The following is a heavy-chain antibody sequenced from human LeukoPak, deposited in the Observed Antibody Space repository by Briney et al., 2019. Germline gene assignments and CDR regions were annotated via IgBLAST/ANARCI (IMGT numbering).Heavy chain of an antibody. J-gene: IGHJ4*02. V-gene: IGHV3-23*01. CDR3: ASTGARYYYDSSGYYSFDY. CDR1: GFTFSSYA. Sequence: GGSLRLSCAASGFTFSSYAMSWVRQAPGKGLEWVSAISGSGGSTHYADSVKGRFTISRDNSKNTLYLQMNSLRAEDTAVYYCASTGARYYYDSSGYYSFDYWGQGTLVTVSS. D-gene: IGHD3-22*01. CDR2: ISGSGGST.